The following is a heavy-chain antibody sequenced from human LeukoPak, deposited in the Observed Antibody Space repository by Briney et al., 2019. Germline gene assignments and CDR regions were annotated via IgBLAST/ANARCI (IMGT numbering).Heavy chain of an antibody. CDR3: ARDGKAHIPFDY. Sequence: SETLSLTCTVSGGSISSGDYYWSWIRRHPGKGLEWIGYIYYSGSTYYNPSLKSRVTISVDTSKNQFSLKLSSVTAADTAVYYCARDGKAHIPFDYWGQGTLVTVSS. CDR2: IYYSGST. J-gene: IGHJ4*02. V-gene: IGHV4-31*03. CDR1: GGSISSGDYY. D-gene: IGHD2-2*02.